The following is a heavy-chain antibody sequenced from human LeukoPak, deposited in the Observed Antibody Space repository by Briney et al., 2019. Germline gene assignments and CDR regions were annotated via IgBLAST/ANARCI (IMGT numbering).Heavy chain of an antibody. D-gene: IGHD3-22*01. CDR1: GGSISSYY. V-gene: IGHV4-59*01. CDR3: AREGYYYDSSGYYLSYYFDY. J-gene: IGHJ4*02. Sequence: SETLSLTCTVSGGSISSYYWSWIRQPPGKGLEWIGYIYYSGSTNYNPSLKSRVTISVDTSKNQFSLKLSSVTAADTAVYYCAREGYYYDSSGYYLSYYFDYWGQGTLVTVSS. CDR2: IYYSGST.